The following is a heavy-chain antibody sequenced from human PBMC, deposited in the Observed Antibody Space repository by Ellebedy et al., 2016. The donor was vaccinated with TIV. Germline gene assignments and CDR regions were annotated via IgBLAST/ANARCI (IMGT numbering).Heavy chain of an antibody. V-gene: IGHV3-23*01. CDR2: ISDSGSST. CDR1: GFTLRNYA. J-gene: IGHJ4*02. CDR3: AKDGPKWEALY. Sequence: GGSLRLSXAAPGFTLRNYAMSWVRQAPGKGLDWVSGISDSGSSTYYADSVKGRFTISRDNSRNTLFLLMNSLRAADTAVYYCAKDGPKWEALYWGQGTLVSVSS. D-gene: IGHD1-26*01.